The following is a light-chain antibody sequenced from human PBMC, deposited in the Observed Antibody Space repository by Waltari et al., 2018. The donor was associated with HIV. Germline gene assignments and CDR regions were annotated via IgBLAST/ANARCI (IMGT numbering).Light chain of an antibody. CDR3: QAWDSSTVV. V-gene: IGLV3-1*01. CDR2: QDT. Sequence: SYELTQPTSVSVSPGQTASITCPGDKLGDKYACWYQQRPGQSPVLVIYQDTKRPSGIPERFSGSNSGNTATLTISGTQAIDEADYYCQAWDSSTVVFGGGTKLTVL. J-gene: IGLJ2*01. CDR1: KLGDKY.